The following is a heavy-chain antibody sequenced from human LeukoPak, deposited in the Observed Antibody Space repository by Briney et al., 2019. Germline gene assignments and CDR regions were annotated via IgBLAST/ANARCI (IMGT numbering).Heavy chain of an antibody. D-gene: IGHD1-7*01. CDR1: GFTFSSFW. J-gene: IGHJ4*02. V-gene: IGHV3-74*01. Sequence: GGSLRLSCAASGFTFSSFWMHWVRQAPGEGPVWVSRISSDGSSTSYADFVKGRFTISRDNAKNTLYLQMNSLRAEDTAVYYCVRGSSGTTVVLFDYWGQGTLVTVSS. CDR3: VRGSSGTTVVLFDY. CDR2: ISSDGSST.